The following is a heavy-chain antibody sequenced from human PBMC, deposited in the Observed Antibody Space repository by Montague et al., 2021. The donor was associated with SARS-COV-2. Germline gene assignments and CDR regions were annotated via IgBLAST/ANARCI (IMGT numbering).Heavy chain of an antibody. D-gene: IGHD1-26*01. CDR3: AGGDDNGSGYLDV. CDR2: INHSGST. Sequence: SETLSLTCAVFDGSFSNFYWSWIRQPPGKGLEWIGEINHSGSTYYNPSLRSRVTISVDTSKNQFSLKLNSVTAADAAVYYCAGGDDNGSGYLDVWGKGTTGTGSS. CDR1: DGSFSNFY. V-gene: IGHV4-34*01. J-gene: IGHJ6*03.